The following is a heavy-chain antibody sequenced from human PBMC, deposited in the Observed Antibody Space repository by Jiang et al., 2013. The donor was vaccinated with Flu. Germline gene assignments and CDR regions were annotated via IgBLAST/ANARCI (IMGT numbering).Heavy chain of an antibody. CDR3: ARGWAYGGNSANWFDP. V-gene: IGHV4-59*01. CDR1: RGSISSYY. Sequence: PGLVKPSETLSLTCTVSRGSISSYYWSWIRQSPGKGLEWIGHIYYIGSTNYKPSLKNRLTISVDTTKNQVSLRLTSVTAADTAVYYCARGWAYGGNSANWFDPWGQGTLVTVSS. D-gene: IGHD4-23*01. CDR2: IYYIGST. J-gene: IGHJ5*02.